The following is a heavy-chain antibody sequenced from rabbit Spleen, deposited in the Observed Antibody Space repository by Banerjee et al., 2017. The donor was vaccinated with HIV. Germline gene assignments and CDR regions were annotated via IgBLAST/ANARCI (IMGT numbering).Heavy chain of an antibody. CDR2: IDTNDGDT. D-gene: IGHD6-1*01. V-gene: IGHV1S45*01. Sequence: QEQLEESGGGLVQPEGSLTLTCTASGFSFSSSYWVCWVRQAPGKGLEWIACIDTNDGDTDYANWPKGRFTISKTSSTTVTLQMTSLTAADTATYFCARSYAGYAVDGVATFDLWGQGTLVTVS. J-gene: IGHJ4*01. CDR3: ARSYAGYAVDGVATFDL. CDR1: GFSFSSSYW.